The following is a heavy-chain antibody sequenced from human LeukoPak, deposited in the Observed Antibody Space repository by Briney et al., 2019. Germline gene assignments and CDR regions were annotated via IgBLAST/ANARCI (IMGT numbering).Heavy chain of an antibody. V-gene: IGHV3-74*01. CDR2: INSDXXXT. Sequence: GGSLRLSCAASGFTFSSYWMHWVRQAPGKGLVWVSGINSDXXXTTYADSVKGRXTISRDNAKNTLYLQMNSLRAEDTAVYYCARDLNVWGQGTTVTVSS. J-gene: IGHJ6*02. CDR1: GFTFSSYW. CDR3: ARDLNV.